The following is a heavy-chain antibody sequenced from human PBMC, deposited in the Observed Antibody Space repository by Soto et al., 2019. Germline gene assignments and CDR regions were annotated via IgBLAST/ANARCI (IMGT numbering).Heavy chain of an antibody. V-gene: IGHV5-10-1*01. CDR3: ARQGPLGSGYYYCYYGMDV. CDR1: GYSFTSYW. D-gene: IGHD6-19*01. Sequence: GESLKISCKGSGYSFTSYWISWVRQMPGKGLEWMGRIDPSDSYTNYSPSFQGHVTISADKSISTAYLQWSSLKASDTAMYYCARQGPLGSGYYYCYYGMDVWGQVTTVTVSS. J-gene: IGHJ6*02. CDR2: IDPSDSYT.